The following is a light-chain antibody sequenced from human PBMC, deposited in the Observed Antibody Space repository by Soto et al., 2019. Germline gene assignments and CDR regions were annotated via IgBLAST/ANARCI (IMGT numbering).Light chain of an antibody. J-gene: IGKJ5*01. CDR1: QSVDSH. Sequence: EIVLTQSPASLSLSPGERATLSCRASQSVDSHLVWYQPKPGQAPRLLIFGASNRATGIPARFSGSGSGTDFTLSINRLEPDDFAVYYCQQRNDWHITFGQGTRLEIK. V-gene: IGKV3-11*01. CDR3: QQRNDWHIT. CDR2: GAS.